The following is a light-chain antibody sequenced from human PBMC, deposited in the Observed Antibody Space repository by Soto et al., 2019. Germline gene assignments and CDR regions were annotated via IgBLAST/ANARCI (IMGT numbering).Light chain of an antibody. J-gene: IGKJ1*01. CDR2: DAS. Sequence: EIVLTQSPATLSLSPGERVTLSCRASQSVSSYLAWYQQKPGQAPRLLIYDASNRATGIPVRFSGSGSGTDFTLTISSLEPEDFAVYYCQQRSNWPPWTFGQGTKVEIK. V-gene: IGKV3-11*01. CDR3: QQRSNWPPWT. CDR1: QSVSSY.